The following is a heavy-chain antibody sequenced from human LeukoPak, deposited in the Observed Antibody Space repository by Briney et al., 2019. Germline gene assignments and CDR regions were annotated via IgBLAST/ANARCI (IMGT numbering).Heavy chain of an antibody. J-gene: IGHJ4*02. D-gene: IGHD6-25*01. CDR2: INHSGST. Sequence: SETLSLTCAVYGGSFSGYYWSWIRQPPGKGLEWIGEINHSGSTNYNPSLKSRVTMSVDTSKNQFSLKLSSVTAADTAMYYCARPNSSEELWSFDYWGQGTLVTVSS. V-gene: IGHV4-34*01. CDR3: ARPNSSEELWSFDY. CDR1: GGSFSGYY.